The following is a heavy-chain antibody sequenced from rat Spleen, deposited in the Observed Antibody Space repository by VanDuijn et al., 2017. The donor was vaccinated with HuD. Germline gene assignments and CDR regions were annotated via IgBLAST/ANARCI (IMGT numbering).Heavy chain of an antibody. D-gene: IGHD1-3*01. V-gene: IGHV3-3*01. Sequence: EVQLQESGPGLVKPSQSLSLTCSVTGYSITSSYRWNWIRKFPGNKLEWMGYINSAGSTNYNPSLKSRISITRDTSKNQFFLQVNSVTTEDTATYYCAKTTVAYYYIMDALGQGASVTVSS. J-gene: IGHJ4*01. CDR3: AKTTVAYYYIMDA. CDR1: GYSITSSYR. CDR2: INSAGST.